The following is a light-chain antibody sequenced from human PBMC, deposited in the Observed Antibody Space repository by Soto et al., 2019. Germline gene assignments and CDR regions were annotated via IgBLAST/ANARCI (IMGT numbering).Light chain of an antibody. CDR2: GAS. CDR1: QSVSSSY. Sequence: EIVWTQSPGTLSLSPGERAPLSCRASQSVSSSYLAWYQQKPGQAPRLIIYGASSRATGIPDRFSGSGSGTDFTLTISRLEPEDFAVYYCQQYGSSPSWTFGQGTQVEIK. V-gene: IGKV3-20*01. CDR3: QQYGSSPSWT. J-gene: IGKJ1*01.